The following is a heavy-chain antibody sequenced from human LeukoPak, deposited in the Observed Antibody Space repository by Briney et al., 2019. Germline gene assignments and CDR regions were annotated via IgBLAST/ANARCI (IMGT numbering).Heavy chain of an antibody. CDR3: ARGNYDILTGQLADPFDY. CDR2: IHYSGST. D-gene: IGHD3-9*01. J-gene: IGHJ4*02. Sequence: SETLSLTCTVSGGSISSYYWSWIRQPPGKGLEWIGYIHYSGSTNYNPSLKSRVTISVDTSKNQFSLKLSSVTAADTAVYYCARGNYDILTGQLADPFDYWGQGTLVTVSS. CDR1: GGSISSYY. V-gene: IGHV4-59*01.